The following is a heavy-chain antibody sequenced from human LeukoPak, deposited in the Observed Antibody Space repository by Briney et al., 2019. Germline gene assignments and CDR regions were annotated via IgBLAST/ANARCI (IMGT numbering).Heavy chain of an antibody. J-gene: IGHJ4*02. D-gene: IGHD3-10*01. CDR1: GFTFSSYT. V-gene: IGHV3-48*01. Sequence: GGSLRLSCAASGFTFSSYTMNWVRQAPGKGLEWVSYISGSSSTKYNADSVKGRFTISRDNAKNSLYLQMNSLRVEDTAVYYCARGYFGSGIDVWGKGTLVTVSS. CDR2: ISGSSSTK. CDR3: ARGYFGSGIDV.